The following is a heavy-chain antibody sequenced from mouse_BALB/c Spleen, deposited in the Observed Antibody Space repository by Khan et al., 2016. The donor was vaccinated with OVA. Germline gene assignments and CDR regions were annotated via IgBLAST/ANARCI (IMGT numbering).Heavy chain of an antibody. J-gene: IGHJ2*01. CDR2: ISSGGST. D-gene: IGHD2-14*01. CDR1: GFTFSSYV. CDR3: AREAYRYYEYYFDY. V-gene: IGHV5-6-5*01. Sequence: EVELVESGGSSVKPGGSLKLSCAVSGFTFSSYVMSWVRQTPEKRLEWVASISSGGSTYYPDSVKGRITISRDNARNIVNLQMSSLRSEYMAIYYCAREAYRYYEYYFDYWGQGTTLTVSS.